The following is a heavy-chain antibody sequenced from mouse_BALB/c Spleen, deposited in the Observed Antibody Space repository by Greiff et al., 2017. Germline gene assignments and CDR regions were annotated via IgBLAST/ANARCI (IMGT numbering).Heavy chain of an antibody. CDR2: INPSNGGT. J-gene: IGHJ3*01. V-gene: IGHV1S81*02. CDR1: GYTFTSYY. Sequence: VQVVESGAELVKPGASVKLSCKASGYTFTSYYMYWVKQRPGQGLEWIGEINPSNGGTNFNEKFKSKATLTVDKSSSTAYMQLSSLTSEDSAVYYCTRDYGSSPPFAYWGQGTLVTVSA. CDR3: TRDYGSSPPFAY. D-gene: IGHD1-1*01.